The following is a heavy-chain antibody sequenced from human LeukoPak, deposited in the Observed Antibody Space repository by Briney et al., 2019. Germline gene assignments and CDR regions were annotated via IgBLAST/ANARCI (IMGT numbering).Heavy chain of an antibody. CDR1: GFTFSNSA. J-gene: IGHJ4*02. CDR2: ISDSGGKT. Sequence: PGGSLRLSCAASGFTFSNSAMTWVRQAPGKGLEWVSAISDSGGKTHYADSVKGRFTISRDNSKNTLYLQMNSLRVEDTAIYCCAKDWSCDYWGQGTLITVSS. CDR3: AKDWSCDY. V-gene: IGHV3-23*01. D-gene: IGHD1-26*01.